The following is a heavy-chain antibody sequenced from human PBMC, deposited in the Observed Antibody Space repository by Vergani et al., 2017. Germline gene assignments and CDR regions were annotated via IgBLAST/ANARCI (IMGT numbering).Heavy chain of an antibody. V-gene: IGHV4-59*01. CDR1: GGSISGYY. CDR3: ARHMVVRGVITLGYNWFDP. J-gene: IGHJ5*02. CDR2: IYYSESP. D-gene: IGHD3-10*01. Sequence: QVQLQESGPGLVKPSETLSLTCTVSGGSISGYYWSWIRQPPGKGLEWIGYIYYSESPNYNPSLKSRVTISVDTSKNQFSLNLSSVTAADTAVFYCARHMVVRGVITLGYNWFDPWGQGTLVTVSS.